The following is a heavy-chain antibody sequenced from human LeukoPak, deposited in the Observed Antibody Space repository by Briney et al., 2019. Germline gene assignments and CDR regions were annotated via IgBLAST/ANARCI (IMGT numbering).Heavy chain of an antibody. V-gene: IGHV4-59*12. D-gene: IGHD3-22*01. J-gene: IGHJ4*02. CDR1: GDSLSGYW. CDR3: TRRRYYDPVGLDF. CDR2: IYYTGST. Sequence: SSETLSPTCSVSGDSLSGYWWTWIRQPPGKGLEWIGIIYYTGSTDYNPSLKRRVTLSADTSKNQFSLKLTSVTAADTAVYYCTRRRYYDPVGLDFWGRGTLVTVSS.